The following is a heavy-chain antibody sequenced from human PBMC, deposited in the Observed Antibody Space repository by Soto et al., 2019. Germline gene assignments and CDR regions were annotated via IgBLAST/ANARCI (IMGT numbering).Heavy chain of an antibody. V-gene: IGHV4-30-4*01. D-gene: IGHD7-27*01. CDR1: GGSISSGDYY. CDR3: ARDSYGTETGTLDY. J-gene: IGHJ4*02. Sequence: PSETLSLTCTVSGGSISSGDYYWSWIRQPPGKGLEWIGYIYYSGSTYYNPSLKSRVTISVDTPKNQFSLKLSSVTAADTAVYYCARDSYGTETGTLDYWGQGTLVTVSS. CDR2: IYYSGST.